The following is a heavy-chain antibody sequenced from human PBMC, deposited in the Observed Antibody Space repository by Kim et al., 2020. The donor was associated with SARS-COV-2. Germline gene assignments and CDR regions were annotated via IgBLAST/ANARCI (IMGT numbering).Heavy chain of an antibody. Sequence: SETLSLTCTVSGYSISSGYYWGWIRQPPGKGLEWIGSIYHSGSTYYNPSLKSRVTISVDTSKNQFSLKLSSVTAADTAVYYCARDSEWELNNWFDPWGQG. CDR2: IYHSGST. CDR1: GYSISSGYY. J-gene: IGHJ5*02. V-gene: IGHV4-38-2*02. D-gene: IGHD1-26*01. CDR3: ARDSEWELNNWFDP.